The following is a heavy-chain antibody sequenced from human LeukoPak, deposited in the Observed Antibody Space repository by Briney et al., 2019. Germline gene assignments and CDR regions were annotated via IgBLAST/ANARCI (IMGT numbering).Heavy chain of an antibody. J-gene: IGHJ4*02. CDR1: GFTFSDSD. CDR3: VRRGSSSSFDY. Sequence: PGRSLRLSCAASGFTFSDSDMYWVRQAPGKGLEWVALIWSRGTTKYYADSLKGRFTTSRDNSNNTLYLQMNSLGAEDTAVYFCVRRGSSSSFDYWGQGTLVTVSS. D-gene: IGHD6-6*01. V-gene: IGHV3-33*08. CDR2: IWSRGTTK.